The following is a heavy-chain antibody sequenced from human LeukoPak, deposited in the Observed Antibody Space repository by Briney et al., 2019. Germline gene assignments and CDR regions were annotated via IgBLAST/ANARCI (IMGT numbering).Heavy chain of an antibody. D-gene: IGHD3-22*01. CDR3: ATYYYDSSGYYYGYFDY. CDR2: INHSGST. V-gene: IGHV4-34*01. J-gene: IGHJ4*02. Sequence: SETLSLTCAVYGGSFSGYYWSWIRQPPGKGLEWIGEINHSGSTNYNPSLKSRVTISVDTSKNQFSLKLSSVTAADTAVCYCATYYYDSSGYYYGYFDYWGQGTLVTVSS. CDR1: GGSFSGYY.